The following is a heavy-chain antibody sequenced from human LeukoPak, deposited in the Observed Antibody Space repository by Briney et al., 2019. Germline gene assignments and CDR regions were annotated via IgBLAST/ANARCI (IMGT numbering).Heavy chain of an antibody. CDR1: GFTFSDHY. D-gene: IGHD2-21*01. Sequence: GGSLRLSCAASGFTFSDHYMDWVRQAPGKGLEWVARIRNKPHTCTIEYAASVRGRFSISRDDSKNSLYLQMNSLRTDDTAVYYCARGAYCGGGGICPAPFEYWGQGTLVTVSS. CDR2: IRNKPHTCTI. V-gene: IGHV3-72*01. CDR3: ARGAYCGGGGICPAPFEY. J-gene: IGHJ4*02.